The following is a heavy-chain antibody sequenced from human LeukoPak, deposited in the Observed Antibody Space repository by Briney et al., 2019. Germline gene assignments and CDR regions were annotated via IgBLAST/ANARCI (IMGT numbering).Heavy chain of an antibody. CDR2: ISGSGGST. J-gene: IGHJ2*01. D-gene: IGHD4-17*01. V-gene: IGHV3-23*01. Sequence: GGSLRLSCAASGFTFSSYAMSWVRQAPGKGLEWVSAISGSGGSTYYADSVKGRFTISRDNSKNTLYLQMNSLKASDTAMYYCARHFHPAETTGGYFDLWGRGTLVTVSA. CDR3: ARHFHPAETTGGYFDL. CDR1: GFTFSSYA.